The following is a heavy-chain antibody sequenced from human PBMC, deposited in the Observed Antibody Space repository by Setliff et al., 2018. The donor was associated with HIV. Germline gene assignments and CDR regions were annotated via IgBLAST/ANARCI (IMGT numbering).Heavy chain of an antibody. CDR1: GGAFSGYY. Sequence: ASESLSLTCAVYGGAFSGYYWSWIRQPPGKGLEWIGEINHSGSTNYNPSLKSRVTISVDTSKNQFSLKLSSVTAADTAVYYCARGWGYSYALNWGQGTLVTVSS. J-gene: IGHJ1*01. D-gene: IGHD5-18*01. CDR2: INHSGST. V-gene: IGHV4-34*01. CDR3: ARGWGYSYALN.